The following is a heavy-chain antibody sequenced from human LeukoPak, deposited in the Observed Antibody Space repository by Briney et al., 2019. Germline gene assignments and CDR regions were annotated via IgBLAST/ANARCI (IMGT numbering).Heavy chain of an antibody. Sequence: GGSLRLSCAASGFTFSSYWMSWVRQAPGRGVEWVANIKQEGREKYYVDSVKGLFTISRYNAKNSLYLQMNSLRAEDTAVYYCARFSGRGSLWYFDLWGRGTLVTVSS. J-gene: IGHJ2*01. CDR2: IKQEGREK. CDR1: GFTFSSYW. D-gene: IGHD3-10*01. CDR3: ARFSGRGSLWYFDL. V-gene: IGHV3-7*01.